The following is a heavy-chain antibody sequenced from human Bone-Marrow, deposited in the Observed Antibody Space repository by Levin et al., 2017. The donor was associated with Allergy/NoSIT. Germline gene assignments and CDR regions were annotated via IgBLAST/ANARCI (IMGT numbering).Heavy chain of an antibody. CDR2: VSYDGNNK. Sequence: GGSLRLSCVASGFTFSTYGMHWLRQAPGKGPEWLASVSYDGNNKFYTDSVKGRFTIARDNSQNTLFLQMNSLRGEDTAVYYCARIKRQLATGDAFDFWGQGTLVTVSS. CDR3: ARIKRQLATGDAFDF. CDR1: GFTFSTYG. V-gene: IGHV3-30*03. D-gene: IGHD3-16*01. J-gene: IGHJ4*02.